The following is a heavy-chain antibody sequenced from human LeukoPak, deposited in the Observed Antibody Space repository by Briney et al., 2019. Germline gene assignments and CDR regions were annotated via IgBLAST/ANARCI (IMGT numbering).Heavy chain of an antibody. J-gene: IGHJ5*02. Sequence: ASMQVSCKASGYTFTDYYVHWIRQAPGQGFDWMGWINPKSGKTKYAPIFEGRVSMTRDTSTQTAYMQLNSLKSDDTAVYYCAKAGHLDYFLRWFDPXGXXXLITVSS. CDR1: GYTFTDYY. CDR3: AKAGHLDYFLRWFDP. CDR2: INPKSGKT. D-gene: IGHD3/OR15-3a*01. V-gene: IGHV1-2*02.